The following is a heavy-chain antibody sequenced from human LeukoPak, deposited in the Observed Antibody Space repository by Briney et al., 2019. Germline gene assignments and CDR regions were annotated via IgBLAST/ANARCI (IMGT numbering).Heavy chain of an antibody. V-gene: IGHV1-2*02. CDR1: GYIFTGYY. CDR3: ARDPYGDYVLLDY. D-gene: IGHD4-17*01. Sequence: ASVKVSCKASGYIFTGYYMHWVRQAPGQGLEWMGWINPNSGDTNYAQKFQGRVTMTRDTSISTAYMELSRLRSDDTAVYYCARDPYGDYVLLDYWGQGTLVTVSS. CDR2: INPNSGDT. J-gene: IGHJ4*02.